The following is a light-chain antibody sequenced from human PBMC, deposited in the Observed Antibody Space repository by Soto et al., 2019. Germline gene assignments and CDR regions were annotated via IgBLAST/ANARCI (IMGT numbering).Light chain of an antibody. J-gene: IGKJ2*01. Sequence: EIVLTQSPGTLSLSPGERATLSCRASQSVSSSYLAWYQQKPGQAPRLLIYDASSRATGIPDRFSGSGSGTDVTLTIRRLEPEDFAVYYCHQYGSSSYTFGQGNKLEIK. V-gene: IGKV3-20*01. CDR3: HQYGSSSYT. CDR2: DAS. CDR1: QSVSSSY.